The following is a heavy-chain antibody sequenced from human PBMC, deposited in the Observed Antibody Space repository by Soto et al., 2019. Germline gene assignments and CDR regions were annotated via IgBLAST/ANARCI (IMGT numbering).Heavy chain of an antibody. CDR2: IIPIFGTA. D-gene: IGHD5-18*01. Sequence: SVKVSCKASGGTFSSYAISWVRQAPGQGLEWMGGIIPIFGTANYAQKFQGRVTITADESTSTAYMELSSLRSEDTAVYYCAVGYSYGYGATPSYWGQVTPVTVSP. V-gene: IGHV1-69*13. J-gene: IGHJ4*02. CDR3: AVGYSYGYGATPSY. CDR1: GGTFSSYA.